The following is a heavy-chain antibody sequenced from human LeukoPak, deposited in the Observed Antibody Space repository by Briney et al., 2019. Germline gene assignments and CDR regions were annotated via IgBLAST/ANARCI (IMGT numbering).Heavy chain of an antibody. CDR2: ISGSGGST. CDR1: RFTFSSYA. J-gene: IGHJ5*02. Sequence: GGSLRLSCAASRFTFSSYAMSWVRQAPGKGLEWVSAISGSGGSTYYADSVKGRFTISRDNSKNTLYLQMNSLRAEGTAVYYCAKDLDVLRFDPWGQGTLVTVSS. CDR3: AKDLDVLRFDP. D-gene: IGHD1-1*01. V-gene: IGHV3-23*01.